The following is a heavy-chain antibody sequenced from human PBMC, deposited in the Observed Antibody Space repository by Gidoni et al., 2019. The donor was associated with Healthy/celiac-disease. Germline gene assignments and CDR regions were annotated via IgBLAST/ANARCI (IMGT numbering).Heavy chain of an antibody. D-gene: IGHD6-19*01. Sequence: EVQLVESGGGLVKPGGSLRLSCAASGFNFSSYSMNWVRQAPGKGLEWVSSISSSSSYRYYADSVKGRFTISRDNAKNSLYLQMNSLRAEDTAVYYCARESWRAVGTAWGQGTLVTVSS. J-gene: IGHJ5*02. CDR2: ISSSSSYR. V-gene: IGHV3-21*01. CDR1: GFNFSSYS. CDR3: ARESWRAVGTA.